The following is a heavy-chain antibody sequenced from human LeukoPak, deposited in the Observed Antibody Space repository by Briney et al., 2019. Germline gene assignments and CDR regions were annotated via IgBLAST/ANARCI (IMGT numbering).Heavy chain of an antibody. D-gene: IGHD3-10*01. CDR2: IRYDETNK. Sequence: PGGSLRLSCTASGFTFSNYGMHWVRQAPGKGLEWVAFIRYDETNKYYADSVKGRFTISRDNSKNTLYLQMNSLRAEDTAVYYCARDTIPYGSGSFLFDPWGQGTLVTVSS. J-gene: IGHJ5*02. CDR1: GFTFSNYG. V-gene: IGHV3-30*02. CDR3: ARDTIPYGSGSFLFDP.